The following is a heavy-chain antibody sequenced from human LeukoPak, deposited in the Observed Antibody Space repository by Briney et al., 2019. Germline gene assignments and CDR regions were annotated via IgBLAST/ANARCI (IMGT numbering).Heavy chain of an antibody. Sequence: GGSLRLSCAASGFTFSTYDMNWVRQAPGKGLEWVSSISGRSTYIYYAGSVKGRFTISRDNADNSLYLQMNSLRAEDTAVYYCVREDYGSGSEAYWGQGTLVIVSS. CDR1: GFTFSTYD. J-gene: IGHJ4*02. V-gene: IGHV3-21*01. CDR3: VREDYGSGSEAY. D-gene: IGHD3-10*01. CDR2: ISGRSTYI.